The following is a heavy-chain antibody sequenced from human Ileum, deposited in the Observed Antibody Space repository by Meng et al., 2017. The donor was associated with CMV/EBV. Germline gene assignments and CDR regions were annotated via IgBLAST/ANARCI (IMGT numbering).Heavy chain of an antibody. V-gene: IGHV3-74*01. CDR3: ASYVGSGASRSLGY. Sequence: GGSLRLSCVASGLTFSSYWMHWVRQGPGKGLMWVSRIDGDGDTTNYADSVKGRFTISRDNAKNTLYLQMNGLRAEDTAVYYCASYVGSGASRSLGYWGQGTQVTVSS. CDR1: GLTFSSYW. D-gene: IGHD1-26*01. J-gene: IGHJ4*02. CDR2: IDGDGDTT.